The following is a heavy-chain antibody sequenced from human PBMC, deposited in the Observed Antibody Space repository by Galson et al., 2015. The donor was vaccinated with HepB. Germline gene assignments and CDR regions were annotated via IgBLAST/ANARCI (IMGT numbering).Heavy chain of an antibody. D-gene: IGHD5-12*01. CDR3: ASPGRYNGNDEAFHY. J-gene: IGHJ4*01. Sequence: QSGAEVKKPGEPLKISCKGSGYKFSLYWIGWVRQMPGKGLEWMGIINPGDSDARYNPSFEGHVTISADKSINTAYLQWSGLTASDTAMYYCASPGRYNGNDEAFHYWGEGPLLTVSS. V-gene: IGHV5-51*01. CDR1: GYKFSLYW. CDR2: INPGDSDA.